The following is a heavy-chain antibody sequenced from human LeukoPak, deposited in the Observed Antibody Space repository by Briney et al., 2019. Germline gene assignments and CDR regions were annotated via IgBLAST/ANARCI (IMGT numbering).Heavy chain of an antibody. CDR2: IKSKTDGRTT. CDR1: GFTFSKAW. D-gene: IGHD4-17*01. Sequence: PGGSLRLSCAASGFTFSKAWMSWVRQAPGKGLEWVGRIKSKTDGRTTDYAAPVKGRFTISRDDSKTTLSLQMNSLKTEDTGVYYCTTAPYGNYYYYYMDVWGKGTTVTVSS. CDR3: TTAPYGNYYYYYMDV. V-gene: IGHV3-15*01. J-gene: IGHJ6*03.